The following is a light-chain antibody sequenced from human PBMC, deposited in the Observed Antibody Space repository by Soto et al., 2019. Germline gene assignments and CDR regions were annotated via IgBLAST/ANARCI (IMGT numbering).Light chain of an antibody. J-gene: IGLJ2*01. CDR3: SSYSGAYTLVV. Sequence: QSALTQPPSASGSPGQSVTISCTGTSSDVGAYNYVSWYQQHPGKAPRLVIYEVTKRPSGVPERFSGSKSGNTASLTVSALQADVEADYYCSSYSGAYTLVVFGGGTKVTVL. CDR2: EVT. CDR1: SSDVGAYNY. V-gene: IGLV2-8*01.